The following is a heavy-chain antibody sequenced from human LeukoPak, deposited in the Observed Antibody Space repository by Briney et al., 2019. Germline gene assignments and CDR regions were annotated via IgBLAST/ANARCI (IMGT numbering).Heavy chain of an antibody. Sequence: SVKVSCKASGGTFSRYAISWVRQAPGQGLEWMGGITPIFGTANYAQKFQGRVTMSRDTSTSTAYMELSGLRLDDTAVYFCARGPRNDPWGQGTLVTVSS. J-gene: IGHJ5*02. CDR2: ITPIFGTA. CDR3: ARGPRNDP. V-gene: IGHV1-69*05. CDR1: GGTFSRYA. D-gene: IGHD1-14*01.